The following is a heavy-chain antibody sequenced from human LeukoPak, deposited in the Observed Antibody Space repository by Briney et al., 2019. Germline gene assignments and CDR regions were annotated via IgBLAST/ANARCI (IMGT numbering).Heavy chain of an antibody. CDR2: IYTSGDT. J-gene: IGHJ4*02. Sequence: SETLSLTCTVSGGSLSNYFWTWIRQPPGKGLEWIGYIYTSGDTNYNPPLESRVTMSVDTSKNQFSLRLNSVTAADTAVYYCTRGFLQIDYWGQGTLVTVSS. CDR1: GGSLSNYF. V-gene: IGHV4-4*09. CDR3: TRGFLQIDY.